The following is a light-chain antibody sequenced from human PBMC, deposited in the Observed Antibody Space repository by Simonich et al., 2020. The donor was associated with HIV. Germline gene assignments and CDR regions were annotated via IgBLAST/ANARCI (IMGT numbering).Light chain of an antibody. CDR2: EGS. Sequence: QSARTQPPSASGSPGQSATISCTGTSSDVGGYKYVSWYQQHPGKAPKLMIYEGSKRPSGVPDRFSGSKSGNTASLTISGLQSEDEADYYCAAWDDSLNGWVFGGGTKLTVL. CDR3: AAWDDSLNGWV. CDR1: SSDVGGYKY. J-gene: IGLJ3*02. V-gene: IGLV2-8*01.